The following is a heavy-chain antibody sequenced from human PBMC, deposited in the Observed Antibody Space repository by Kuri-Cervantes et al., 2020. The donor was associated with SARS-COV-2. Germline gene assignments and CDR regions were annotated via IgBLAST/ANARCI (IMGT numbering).Heavy chain of an antibody. Sequence: GGSLKISCAASGFTFSNSDMNWVRQAPGKGLEWVSGVSWNGSRTHYADSVKGRFIISRDNSRNFLYQQMNSLRPEDMAVYYCVRIASSSRCYMDVWGKGTTVTVSS. J-gene: IGHJ6*03. CDR2: VSWNGSRT. D-gene: IGHD6-13*01. V-gene: IGHV3-19*01. CDR3: VRIASSSRCYMDV. CDR1: GFTFSNSD.